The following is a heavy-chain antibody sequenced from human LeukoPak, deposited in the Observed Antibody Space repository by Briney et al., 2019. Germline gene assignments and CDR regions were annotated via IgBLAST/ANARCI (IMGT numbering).Heavy chain of an antibody. CDR3: AKGPFYGTQSNFDY. J-gene: IGHJ4*02. CDR1: GFTFSDYG. V-gene: IGHV3-30*18. Sequence: PGRSLRLSCAASGFTFSDYGMHWVRQAPGKGLEWVAVISYDGSNKYYADSVKGRFTISRDNSKNTLYLQMNTLRAEDTAVYYCAKGPFYGTQSNFDYWGQGTLVTVSS. D-gene: IGHD2/OR15-2a*01. CDR2: ISYDGSNK.